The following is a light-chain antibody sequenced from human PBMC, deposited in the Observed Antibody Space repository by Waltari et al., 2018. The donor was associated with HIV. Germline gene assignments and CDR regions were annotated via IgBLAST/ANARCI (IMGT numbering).Light chain of an antibody. V-gene: IGLV2-23*02. CDR2: EVA. CDR3: CSYGGPKTFYV. CDR1: ASDIGTYDL. Sequence: QSGLTQPASVSGSPGQSITISCSGSASDIGTYDLVSWYQQFPGKAPKVIIYEVAKPPSGIYDRVSGSKSGNTASLTISGLQSEDNGDYFVCSYGGPKTFYVFRNGTTV. J-gene: IGLJ1*01.